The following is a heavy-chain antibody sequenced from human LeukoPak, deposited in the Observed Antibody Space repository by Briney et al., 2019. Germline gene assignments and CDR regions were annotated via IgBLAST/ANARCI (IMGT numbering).Heavy chain of an antibody. J-gene: IGHJ4*02. D-gene: IGHD4-11*01. V-gene: IGHV3-7*01. CDR2: IKPDGGEK. Sequence: GGSLRLSCAASGFTFSSYAMSWVRQAPGKGLEWVANIKPDGGEKYYVDSVKGRFTISRDNAKNSLYLQMNSLRVEDTAVYYCAREGSGNYFYFFDYWGQGTLVTVSS. CDR3: AREGSGNYFYFFDY. CDR1: GFTFSSYA.